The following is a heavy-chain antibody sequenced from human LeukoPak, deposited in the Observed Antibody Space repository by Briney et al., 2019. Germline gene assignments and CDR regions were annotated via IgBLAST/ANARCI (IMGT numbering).Heavy chain of an antibody. J-gene: IGHJ4*02. Sequence: SETLSLTCTVSGGSISSYYWSWIRQPPGKGLEWIGYIYYSGSTNYNPSLKSRVTISVDTSKNQFSLKLSSVTAADTAVYYCARLVMVREVITPYFDYWGQGTLVTVSS. V-gene: IGHV4-59*08. D-gene: IGHD3-10*01. CDR1: GGSISSYY. CDR2: IYYSGST. CDR3: ARLVMVREVITPYFDY.